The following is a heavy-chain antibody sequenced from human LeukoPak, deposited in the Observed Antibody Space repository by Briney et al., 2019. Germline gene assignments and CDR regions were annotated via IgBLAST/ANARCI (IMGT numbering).Heavy chain of an antibody. CDR2: ISSSSSTI. J-gene: IGHJ6*03. D-gene: IGHD1-20*01. Sequence: GGSLRLSCAASGFTFSSYSMNWVRQAPGKGLEWVSYISSSSSTICYADSVKGRFTISRDNAKNSLYLQMNSLRAEDTAVYYCARAPQNNWKEASYYIDVWGKGATVTFSS. V-gene: IGHV3-48*01. CDR3: ARAPQNNWKEASYYIDV. CDR1: GFTFSSYS.